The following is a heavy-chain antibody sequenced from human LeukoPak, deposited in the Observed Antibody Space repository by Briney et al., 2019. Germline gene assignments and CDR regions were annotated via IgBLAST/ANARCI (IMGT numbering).Heavy chain of an antibody. CDR2: IYPGDSDT. J-gene: IGHJ4*02. CDR1: GYSFTSYW. D-gene: IGHD2-15*01. V-gene: IGHV5-51*03. Sequence: GESLKISCKGSGYSFTSYWIGWVRQMPGKGLEWMGIIYPGDSDTRYSPSFQGQVTISADKSISTAYLQWSSLKASDTAMYYCARIGTSVVVAATPVYYWGQGTLVTVSS. CDR3: ARIGTSVVVAATPVYY.